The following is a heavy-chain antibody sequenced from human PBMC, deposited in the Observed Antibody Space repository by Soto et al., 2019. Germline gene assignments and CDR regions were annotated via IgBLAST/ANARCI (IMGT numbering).Heavy chain of an antibody. V-gene: IGHV3-23*01. J-gene: IGHJ6*02. CDR3: ARAQAVAGTYYYGMDV. Sequence: AGGSLRLSRAASGFTLCSYAISWGRQAPWKGLEWVSTISGSGGSTYYADSVKGHFTISRDNSKNTLYLQMNSLRAEDTAAYYCARAQAVAGTYYYGMDVWGQGTTVTVSS. CDR1: GFTLCSYA. D-gene: IGHD6-19*01. CDR2: ISGSGGST.